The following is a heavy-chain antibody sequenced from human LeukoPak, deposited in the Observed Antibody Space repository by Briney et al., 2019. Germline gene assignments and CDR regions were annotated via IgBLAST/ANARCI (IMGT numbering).Heavy chain of an antibody. Sequence: GGSLRLSCTVSGYTFSSYEMTWFRQAPGKGLEWVSSIDYSGGGTQYADSVKGRFTISRDNSKNTLYLQMNSLRAEDTAVYYCAKDLSIWYGSGSYLLDVWGKGTTVTVSS. D-gene: IGHD3-10*01. J-gene: IGHJ6*04. CDR1: GYTFSSYE. V-gene: IGHV3-23*01. CDR2: IDYSGGGT. CDR3: AKDLSIWYGSGSYLLDV.